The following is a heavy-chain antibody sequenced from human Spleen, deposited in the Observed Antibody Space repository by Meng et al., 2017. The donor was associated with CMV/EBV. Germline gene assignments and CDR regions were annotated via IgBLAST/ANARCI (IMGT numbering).Heavy chain of an antibody. Sequence: SGDSVYSNSAAWSWIRQSPSRSIEWLGRTYYRSKWYNDYVVSVKSRITINPDTSKNQFSLHLNSVTPEDTAVYYCAREDSSGWCDYWGQGTLVTVSS. CDR1: GDSVYSNSAA. CDR3: AREDSSGWCDY. J-gene: IGHJ4*02. CDR2: TYYRSKWYN. D-gene: IGHD6-19*01. V-gene: IGHV6-1*01.